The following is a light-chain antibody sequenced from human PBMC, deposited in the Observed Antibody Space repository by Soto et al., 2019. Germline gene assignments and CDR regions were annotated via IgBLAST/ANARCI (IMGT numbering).Light chain of an antibody. Sequence: VLTQSPATLSVSPGERAILSCRASQNIAANLAWYQQKPGQTPRLLIVGASTRATGVPARFSGSGSDSDYTLTITGVQSEDCAVYYCHQYRMWPPFTFGGGTKVEIK. CDR3: HQYRMWPPFT. V-gene: IGKV3-15*01. CDR1: QNIAAN. CDR2: GAS. J-gene: IGKJ4*01.